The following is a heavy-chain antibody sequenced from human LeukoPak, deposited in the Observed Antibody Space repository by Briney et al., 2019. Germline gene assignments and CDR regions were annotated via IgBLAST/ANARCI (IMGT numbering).Heavy chain of an antibody. D-gene: IGHD6-19*01. Sequence: PGGSLRLSCAASGFTFSSYAMHWVRQAPGKGLEWVAVISYDGSNKYYADSVKGRFTISRDNSKNTLYLQMNSLRAEDTAVYYCARGLAVAGFDYWGQGTLVTVSS. CDR3: ARGLAVAGFDY. CDR2: ISYDGSNK. CDR1: GFTFSSYA. J-gene: IGHJ4*02. V-gene: IGHV3-30-3*01.